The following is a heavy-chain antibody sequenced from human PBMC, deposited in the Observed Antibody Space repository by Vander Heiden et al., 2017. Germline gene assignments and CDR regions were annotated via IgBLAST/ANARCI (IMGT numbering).Heavy chain of an antibody. V-gene: IGHV3-48*02. D-gene: IGHD5-18*01. Sequence: EVQLVESGGGLVQPGGSLRLFCAASGFIFRPYSFNWVRQDPIKGLQWISYINTGSTTIHYADSVKGRFTISRDDADNSLYLQMNSLREDDTAVYYCAREGYSGAIDIWGQGTVVTVSS. CDR3: AREGYSGAIDI. J-gene: IGHJ3*02. CDR1: GFIFRPYS. CDR2: INTGSTTI.